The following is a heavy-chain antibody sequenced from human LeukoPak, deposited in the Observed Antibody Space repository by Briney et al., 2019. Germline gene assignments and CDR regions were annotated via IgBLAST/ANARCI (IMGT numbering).Heavy chain of an antibody. CDR3: AKDLEYGDLEDY. J-gene: IGHJ4*02. CDR2: ISGGGYST. CDR1: GFTFSSYA. D-gene: IGHD4-17*01. V-gene: IGHV3-23*01. Sequence: GGSLRLSCAASGFTFSSYAMSWVRRAPGKGLEWVSTISGGGYSTYYADSVKGRFTISRDNSKNTLYLQMNSLRAEDTAVYYCAKDLEYGDLEDYWGQGTLVTVSS.